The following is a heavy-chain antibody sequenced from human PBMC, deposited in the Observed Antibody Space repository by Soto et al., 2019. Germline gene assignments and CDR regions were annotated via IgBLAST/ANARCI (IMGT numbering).Heavy chain of an antibody. CDR3: ARLGTNGQTLDY. V-gene: IGHV4-4*07. J-gene: IGHJ4*02. CDR1: GGSINDYV. D-gene: IGHD3-16*01. Sequence: ASETLSLTCTVPGGSINDYVWSWIRLPAGKGLEWLGRIYPSGTTTYNPSLHSRITMSVDTSKNQFSLKLSFVTAADTAVYYCARLGTNGQTLDYGGQGTMVTVSS. CDR2: IYPSGTT.